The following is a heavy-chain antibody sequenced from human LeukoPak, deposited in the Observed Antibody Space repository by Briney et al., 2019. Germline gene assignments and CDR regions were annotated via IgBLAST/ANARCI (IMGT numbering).Heavy chain of an antibody. Sequence: SETLSLTCTVSGGSISSSGYYWGWIRQPPGKGLEWIASIYYSGSTYYNPSLKSRVTLSVDTSKNQLSLKLSSLTAADTAVYYCARHEYSGSYYGLSWFDPWGQGTLVTVSS. D-gene: IGHD1-26*01. CDR2: IYYSGST. J-gene: IGHJ5*02. CDR1: GGSISSSGYY. V-gene: IGHV4-39*01. CDR3: ARHEYSGSYYGLSWFDP.